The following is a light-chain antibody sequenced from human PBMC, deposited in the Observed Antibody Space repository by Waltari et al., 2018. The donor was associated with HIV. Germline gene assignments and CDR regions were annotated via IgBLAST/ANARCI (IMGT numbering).Light chain of an antibody. J-gene: IGLJ3*02. CDR3: AAWDDSLNGVV. V-gene: IGLV1-47*01. CDR2: RVN. Sequence: QSVLTQPPSTSGTPGQRVTISCSGHRSNIGANFFSWYQQVPGMAPKFLIYRVNERPSGVPDRFSGSKSGTSASLAISRLRAEDEADYFCAAWDDSLNGVVFGAGTKLTVL. CDR1: RSNIGANF.